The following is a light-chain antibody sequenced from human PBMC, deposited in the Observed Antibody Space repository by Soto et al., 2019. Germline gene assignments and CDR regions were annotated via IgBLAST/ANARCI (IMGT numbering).Light chain of an antibody. CDR1: QSVSSNY. Sequence: EIVLTQSPGTLSLSPGERATLSCRASQSVSSNYLAWYQQKPGQAPRLLIYAASSRATGIPDKFSGSGSGTDFTLTISRLEPEYCTVYYWQQYGSSRTFGQGTKVEIK. CDR3: QQYGSSRT. J-gene: IGKJ1*01. V-gene: IGKV3-20*01. CDR2: AAS.